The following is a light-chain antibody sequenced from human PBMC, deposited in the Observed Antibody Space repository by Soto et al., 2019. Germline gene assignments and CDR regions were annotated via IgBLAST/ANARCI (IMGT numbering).Light chain of an antibody. Sequence: QSVLTQPPSVSAAAGQKVTISCSGSSSNIGIDYVSWYQQIPGTAPKLLIYDNHHRPSGIPDRFSGSKSGTSATLGITGLPNGDEGDYYRGKLDRRLGAVVFGGGTKLTVL. J-gene: IGLJ2*01. CDR1: SSNIGIDY. CDR3: GKLDRRLGAVV. V-gene: IGLV1-51*01. CDR2: DNH.